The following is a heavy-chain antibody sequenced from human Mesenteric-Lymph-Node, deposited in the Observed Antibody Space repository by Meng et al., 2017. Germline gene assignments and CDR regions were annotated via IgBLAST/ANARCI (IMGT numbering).Heavy chain of an antibody. CDR1: GFTFSSYW. D-gene: IGHD3-10*01. J-gene: IGHJ3*02. CDR3: ARESNYYGSGSYPSDAFDI. Sequence: GESLKISCAASGFTFSSYWMSWVRQAPGKGLEWVANIKQDGSEKYYVDSVKGRFTISRDNAKNSLYLQMNSLRAEDTAVYYCARESNYYGSGSYPSDAFDIWGQGTMVTVSS. V-gene: IGHV3-7*01. CDR2: IKQDGSEK.